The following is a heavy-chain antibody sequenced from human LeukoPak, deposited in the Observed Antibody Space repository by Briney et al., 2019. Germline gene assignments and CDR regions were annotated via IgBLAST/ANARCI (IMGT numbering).Heavy chain of an antibody. V-gene: IGHV1-18*01. CDR3: ARGASTSFDS. Sequence: ASVKVSCKASGYTFTTFTISWVRQAPGQGLEWMGWISAYNGNTNYAQKFQDRVTMTTDTSTSTAYMELKSLRSDDTAVYYRARGASTSFDSWGQGALVTVSS. CDR1: GYTFTTFT. CDR2: ISAYNGNT. J-gene: IGHJ4*02.